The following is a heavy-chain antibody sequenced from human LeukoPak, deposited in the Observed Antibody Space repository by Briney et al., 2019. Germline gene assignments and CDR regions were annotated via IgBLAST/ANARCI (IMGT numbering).Heavy chain of an antibody. J-gene: IGHJ4*02. V-gene: IGHV4-59*01. Sequence: SSETLSLTCTVSGGSISSYYWTWIRQPPGKGLEWIGYIYYSGSTNYNPSLKSRVTISVDTSKNQFSLKLTSVTAADTAVYYCARGVNSGYFDYCGQGTLVTVSS. CDR2: IYYSGST. D-gene: IGHD1-26*01. CDR1: GGSISSYY. CDR3: ARGVNSGYFDY.